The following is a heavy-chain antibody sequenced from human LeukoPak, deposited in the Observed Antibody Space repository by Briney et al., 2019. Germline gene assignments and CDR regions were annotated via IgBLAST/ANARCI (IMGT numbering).Heavy chain of an antibody. CDR3: ARTRYYYNSRSYGAPYYFDY. J-gene: IGHJ4*02. CDR2: VSFTGNPV. D-gene: IGHD3-10*01. CDR1: GFSFSDYE. V-gene: IGHV3-48*03. Sequence: PGGSLRLPCTASGFSFSDYEINWVRQAPGKGLEWVSYVSFTGNPVDYPDSVRGRFSISRDNAKNSVFLQMNSLRAEDTAVYYCARTRYYYNSRSYGAPYYFDYWGQGTLVTVSS.